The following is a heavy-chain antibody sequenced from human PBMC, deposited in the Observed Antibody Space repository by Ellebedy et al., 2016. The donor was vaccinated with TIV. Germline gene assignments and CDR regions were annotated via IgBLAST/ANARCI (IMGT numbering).Heavy chain of an antibody. V-gene: IGHV1-24*01. CDR3: AKGSPQWLVPTIDY. D-gene: IGHD6-19*01. CDR1: GYTLTELS. J-gene: IGHJ4*02. Sequence: ASVKVSXXVSGYTLTELSMHWVRQAPGKGLEWMGGFDPEDGETIYAQKFQGRVTMTEDTSTDTAYMELSSLRSEDTAVYYCAKGSPQWLVPTIDYWGQGTLVTVSS. CDR2: FDPEDGET.